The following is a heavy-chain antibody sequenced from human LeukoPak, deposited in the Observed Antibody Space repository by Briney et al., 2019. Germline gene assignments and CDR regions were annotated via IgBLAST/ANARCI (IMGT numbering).Heavy chain of an antibody. CDR1: GYTFSGHY. CDR3: ASCYYDSSGYYYFDY. D-gene: IGHD3-22*01. CDR2: IKPSSGAT. Sequence: ASVKVSCKASGYTFSGHYMHWVRQAPGQGLEWMGWIKPSSGATNYAQQFRGRVTITKNTSNRTSYMELSRLSSDDTALYYCASCYYDSSGYYYFDYWGQGTLVTVSS. J-gene: IGHJ4*02. V-gene: IGHV1-2*02.